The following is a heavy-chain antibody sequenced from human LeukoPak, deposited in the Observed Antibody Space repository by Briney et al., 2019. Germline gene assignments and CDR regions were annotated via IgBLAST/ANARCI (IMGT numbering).Heavy chain of an antibody. J-gene: IGHJ4*02. Sequence: GASVKVSCKASGGTFSSSSISWVRQAPGQGLEWMGWISAYNGNTNYAQKLQGRVTMTTDTSTSTAYMELRSLRSDDTAVYYCARVGDSSGYYYTYYFDYWGQGTPVTVSS. CDR1: GGTFSSSS. CDR3: ARVGDSSGYYYTYYFDY. V-gene: IGHV1-18*01. D-gene: IGHD3-22*01. CDR2: ISAYNGNT.